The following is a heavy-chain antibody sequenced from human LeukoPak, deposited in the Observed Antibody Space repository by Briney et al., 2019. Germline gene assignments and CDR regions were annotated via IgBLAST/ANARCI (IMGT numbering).Heavy chain of an antibody. CDR2: INAGNGNT. Sequence: ASVKVSCKASGYTFTSHYMHWVRQAPGQGLEWMGWINAGNGNTKYSQEFQGRVTITRDTSASTAYMELSSLRSEDMAVYYCAREDYDFGSGYGWFDPWGQGTLVTVSS. CDR1: GYTFTSHY. CDR3: AREDYDFGSGYGWFDP. V-gene: IGHV1-3*03. D-gene: IGHD3-3*01. J-gene: IGHJ5*02.